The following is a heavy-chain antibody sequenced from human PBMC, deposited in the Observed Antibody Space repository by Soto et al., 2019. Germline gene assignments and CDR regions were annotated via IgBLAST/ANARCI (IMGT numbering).Heavy chain of an antibody. CDR2: ISGSGGST. V-gene: IGHV3-23*01. J-gene: IGHJ4*02. D-gene: IGHD3-22*01. CDR3: AKWAGKVRITMIVVVIGGDYFDY. CDR1: GFTFSSYA. Sequence: EVQLLESGGGLVQPGGSLRLSCAASGFTFSSYAMSWVRQAPGKGLEWVSAISGSGGSTYYADSVKGRFTISRDNSMNKLYLQMHSLRAEDTAVYYCAKWAGKVRITMIVVVIGGDYFDYWGQGTLVTVSS.